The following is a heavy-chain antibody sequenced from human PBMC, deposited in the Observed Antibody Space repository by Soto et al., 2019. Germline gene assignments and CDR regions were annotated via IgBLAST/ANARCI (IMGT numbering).Heavy chain of an antibody. Sequence: QVQLQESGPRLVQPSETLSLTCSVSGGSVSRDSYYWSWIRQPPGAGLEWIGYIYFSGTTNYNPSLESRVTILVDSSKNQFSLKLSSVTAADTAVYYCARSPDSGDYVDYWGQGTLVAVSS. D-gene: IGHD4-17*01. J-gene: IGHJ4*02. CDR1: GGSVSRDSYY. V-gene: IGHV4-61*01. CDR3: ARSPDSGDYVDY. CDR2: IYFSGTT.